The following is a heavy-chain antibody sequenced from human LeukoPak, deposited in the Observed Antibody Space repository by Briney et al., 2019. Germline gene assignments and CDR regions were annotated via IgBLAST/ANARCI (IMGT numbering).Heavy chain of an antibody. CDR3: ARKYSSWGYFDY. CDR2: INPNSGGT. Sequence: ASVKVSCKASGYTFTGYYMHWVRQAPGQGLEWMGWINPNSGGTNYAQKFQGRVTMTRDTSISTAYMELSRPRSDDTAVYYCARKYSSWGYFDYWGQGTLVTVSS. CDR1: GYTFTGYY. V-gene: IGHV1-2*02. J-gene: IGHJ4*02. D-gene: IGHD6-6*01.